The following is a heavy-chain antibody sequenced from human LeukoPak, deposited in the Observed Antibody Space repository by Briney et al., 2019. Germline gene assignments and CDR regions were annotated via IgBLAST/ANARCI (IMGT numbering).Heavy chain of an antibody. V-gene: IGHV1-46*01. Sequence: ASVKVSCKASGYTFSSYYMHWVRQAPGQGLEWMGIITPSDDSTNYAQKFQGRVTMTRDTSISTAYMELSRLRSDDTAVYYCARVDILTGYPLDYWGQGTLVTVSS. J-gene: IGHJ4*02. CDR2: ITPSDDST. D-gene: IGHD3-9*01. CDR1: GYTFSSYY. CDR3: ARVDILTGYPLDY.